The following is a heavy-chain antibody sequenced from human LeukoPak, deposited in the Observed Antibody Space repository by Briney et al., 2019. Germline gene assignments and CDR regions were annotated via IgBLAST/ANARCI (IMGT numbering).Heavy chain of an antibody. J-gene: IGHJ5*02. D-gene: IGHD3-10*01. CDR2: IYPVDSDT. Sequence: GGSLKISCQGSGYYFSNYWIGGGRQLPGKGVEWMGIIYPVDSDTRYSPSFQGQVTISVDKSINTAYLQWSSLKASDTAMYYCARGAITMVRGFTPFDPWGQGTLVTVSS. CDR3: ARGAITMVRGFTPFDP. CDR1: GYYFSNYW. V-gene: IGHV5-51*01.